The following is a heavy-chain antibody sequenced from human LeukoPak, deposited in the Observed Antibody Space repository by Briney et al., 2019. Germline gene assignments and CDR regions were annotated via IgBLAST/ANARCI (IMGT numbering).Heavy chain of an antibody. CDR3: ATATFYVTSGYFPS. V-gene: IGHV3-74*01. CDR2: ISGDKSHI. Sequence: GGPLRLSCVGSGFTFSTPWIHWVRQAPGQGLVWVSGISGDKSHIAYADPVKGRFTISRDNAKNTLHLQMNSLRDEDTAVYYCATATFYVTSGYFPSWGQGTLVTVSS. CDR1: GFTFSTPW. D-gene: IGHD3-22*01. J-gene: IGHJ5*02.